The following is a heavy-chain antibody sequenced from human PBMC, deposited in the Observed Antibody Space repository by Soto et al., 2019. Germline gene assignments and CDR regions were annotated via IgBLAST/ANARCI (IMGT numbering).Heavy chain of an antibody. J-gene: IGHJ5*02. CDR2: IYYSGST. Sequence: SETLSLTCTVSGGSISSSSYYWGWIRQPPGKGLEWIGSIYYSGSTYYNPSLKSRVTISVDTSKNQFSLKLSSVTAADTAVYYCARLVSLFDFWSGYYSGWFDPWGQGTLDTVSS. D-gene: IGHD3-3*01. CDR1: GGSISSSSYY. V-gene: IGHV4-39*01. CDR3: ARLVSLFDFWSGYYSGWFDP.